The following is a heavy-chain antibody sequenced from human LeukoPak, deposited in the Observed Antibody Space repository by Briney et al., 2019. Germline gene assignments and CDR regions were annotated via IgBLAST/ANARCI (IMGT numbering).Heavy chain of an antibody. V-gene: IGHV3-23*01. CDR3: AKDRIQLWFEFDY. J-gene: IGHJ4*02. CDR2: ISGSGGST. Sequence: PGGSLRLSCAASGFTFSSYAMSWVRQAPGKGLEWVPAISGSGGSTYYADSVKGRFTISRDNSKNTLYLQMNSLRAEDTAVYYCAKDRIQLWFEFDYWGQGTLVTVSS. CDR1: GFTFSSYA. D-gene: IGHD5-18*01.